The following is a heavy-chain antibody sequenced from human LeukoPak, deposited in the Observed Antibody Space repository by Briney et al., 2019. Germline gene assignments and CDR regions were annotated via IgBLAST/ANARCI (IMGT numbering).Heavy chain of an antibody. V-gene: IGHV1-8*01. CDR1: GYTFTSYD. Sequence: ASVKVSCKASGYTFTSYDINWVRQATGQGLEWMGWMNPNSGNTGYAQKFQGRVTMTRNTSISTAYMELSSLRSEDTAVYYCARWVGDCSGGSCYGGRDYWGQGILVTVSS. CDR2: MNPNSGNT. J-gene: IGHJ4*02. CDR3: ARWVGDCSGGSCYGGRDY. D-gene: IGHD2-15*01.